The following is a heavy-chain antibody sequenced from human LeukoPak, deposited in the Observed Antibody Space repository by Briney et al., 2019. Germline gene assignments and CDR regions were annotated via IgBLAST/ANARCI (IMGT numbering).Heavy chain of an antibody. Sequence: GGSLRLSCAASGFTFSSYAMHWVRQAPGKGLEWVAVISYDGSNKYYADSVKGRFTISRDNSKNTLYLQMNSLRAEDTAVYYCARDGSCSSTSCYGQTGNWFDPWGQGTLVTVSS. CDR3: ARDGSCSSTSCYGQTGNWFDP. V-gene: IGHV3-30-3*01. J-gene: IGHJ5*02. D-gene: IGHD2-2*01. CDR1: GFTFSSYA. CDR2: ISYDGSNK.